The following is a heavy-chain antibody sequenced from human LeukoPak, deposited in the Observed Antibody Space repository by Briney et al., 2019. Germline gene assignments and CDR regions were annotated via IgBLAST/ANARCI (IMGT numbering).Heavy chain of an antibody. CDR3: ARHRGSGWSKGAFDI. CDR1: GGSISSYY. J-gene: IGHJ3*02. V-gene: IGHV4-59*08. Sequence: SETLSLTCTVSGGSISSYYWSWIRQPPGKGLEWIGYIYYSGSTNYNPSLKSRVTISVDTSKNQFSLKLSSVTAADTAVYYCARHRGSGWSKGAFDIWGQGTMVTVSS. CDR2: IYYSGST. D-gene: IGHD6-19*01.